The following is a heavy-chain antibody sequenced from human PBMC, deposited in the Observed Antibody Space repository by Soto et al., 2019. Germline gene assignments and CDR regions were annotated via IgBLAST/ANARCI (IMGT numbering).Heavy chain of an antibody. J-gene: IGHJ6*02. Sequence: SETLSLTCTVSGGSISSGGYYWSWIRQHPGKGLEWIGYIYYSGSTYYNPSLKSRVTISVDTSKNQFSLKLSSVTAADTAVYYCARDRRYRDIAYYYGMDVWGQGTTVTVSS. V-gene: IGHV4-31*03. CDR1: GGSISSGGYY. CDR3: ARDRRYRDIAYYYGMDV. CDR2: IYYSGST. D-gene: IGHD3-9*01.